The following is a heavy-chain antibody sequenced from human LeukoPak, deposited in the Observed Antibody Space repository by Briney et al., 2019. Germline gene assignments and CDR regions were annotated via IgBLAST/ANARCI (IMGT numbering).Heavy chain of an antibody. D-gene: IGHD3-3*01. J-gene: IGHJ4*02. CDR3: AKDDGGTTIFGVVIITPLDY. CDR2: ISGSGGST. CDR1: GFTFSSYA. Sequence: GGSLRLSCAASGFTFSSYAMSWVRQAPGKGLEWVSAISGSGGSTYYADSVKGRFTISRDNSKNTLYLQMNSLRAEDTAVYYCAKDDGGTTIFGVVIITPLDYWGQGTLVTVSS. V-gene: IGHV3-23*01.